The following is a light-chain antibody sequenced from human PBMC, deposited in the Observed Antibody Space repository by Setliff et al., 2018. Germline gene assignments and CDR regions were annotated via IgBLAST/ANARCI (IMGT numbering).Light chain of an antibody. J-gene: IGLJ2*01. Sequence: HSALTQPASVSGSPGQSITISCTGTSSDVGGYNYVSWYQQHPGKAPKLMIYDVNKRPSGVSNRFSGSKSGNTASLTISGLQAEDEADYYCTSYTSSSTVVFGGGTKVTVL. CDR2: DVN. V-gene: IGLV2-14*01. CDR3: TSYTSSSTVV. CDR1: SSDVGGYNY.